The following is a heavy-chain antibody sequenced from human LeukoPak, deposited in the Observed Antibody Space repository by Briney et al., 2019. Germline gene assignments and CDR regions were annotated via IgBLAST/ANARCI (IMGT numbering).Heavy chain of an antibody. Sequence: GGSLRLSCAASGFTFSSHAIHWVRQAPGKGLEWVAFISYDGSKNYYADSVKGRFTISRDNSRNTSYLQMNSLRAEDTAVYYCARDSSGDYAVDYWGQGTLVSVSS. D-gene: IGHD4-17*01. CDR3: ARDSSGDYAVDY. V-gene: IGHV3-30*04. CDR1: GFTFSSHA. CDR2: ISYDGSKN. J-gene: IGHJ4*02.